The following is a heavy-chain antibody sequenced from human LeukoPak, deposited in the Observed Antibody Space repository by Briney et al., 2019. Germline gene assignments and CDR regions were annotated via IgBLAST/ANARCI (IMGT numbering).Heavy chain of an antibody. CDR2: INWNGGST. CDR3: ARAVFSVSYYTHFDY. D-gene: IGHD1-26*01. V-gene: IGHV3-20*04. CDR1: GFTFDDYG. J-gene: IGHJ4*02. Sequence: GGSLRLSCAASGFTFDDYGMRWVRQAPGKGLEWVSGINWNGGSTGYADSVKGRFTISRDNAKNSLYLQMNSLRAEDTALYYCARAVFSVSYYTHFDYWGQGTLVTVSS.